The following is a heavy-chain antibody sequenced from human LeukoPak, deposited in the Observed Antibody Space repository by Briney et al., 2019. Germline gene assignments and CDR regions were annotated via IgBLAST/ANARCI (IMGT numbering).Heavy chain of an antibody. J-gene: IGHJ4*02. V-gene: IGHV3-23*01. CDR2: ISGSGVDT. Sequence: GSLSLSCAASGFTFSSYAMSWVRQAPGKGLEWVSTISGSGVDTYYADSVKGRFTISRDNSKNTLYLQMNSLRAADTAVYYCARMKHIQWLLTKPSFDYWGQGTLVTVSS. CDR3: ARMKHIQWLLTKPSFDY. CDR1: GFTFSSYA. D-gene: IGHD2-21*01.